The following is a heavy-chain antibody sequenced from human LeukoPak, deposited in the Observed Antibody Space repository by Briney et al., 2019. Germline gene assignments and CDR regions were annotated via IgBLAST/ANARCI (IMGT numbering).Heavy chain of an antibody. CDR2: INPNSGGT. Sequence: GASVKVSCKASGYTFTGYYMHWVRQAPGQGLEWMGRINPNSGGTNYAQKFQGRVTMTRDTSISTAYMELSRLRSDDTAVYYCARASYDSSGYYYETNLDYWGQGTLVTVSS. J-gene: IGHJ4*02. D-gene: IGHD3-22*01. CDR1: GYTFTGYY. V-gene: IGHV1-2*06. CDR3: ARASYDSSGYYYETNLDY.